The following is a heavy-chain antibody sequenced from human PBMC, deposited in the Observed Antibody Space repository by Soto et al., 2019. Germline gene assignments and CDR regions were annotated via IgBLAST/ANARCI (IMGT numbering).Heavy chain of an antibody. V-gene: IGHV4-34*01. D-gene: IGHD4-4*01. CDR3: ARGVTTVTMVQYGMDV. CDR1: GGSFSGYY. CDR2: INHSGST. Sequence: SETLSLTCAVYGGSFSGYYWSWIRQPPGKGLEWIGEINHSGSTNYNPSLKSRVTISVDTSKNQFSLKLSSVTAADTAVYYCARGVTTVTMVQYGMDVWGQGTTVTVSS. J-gene: IGHJ6*02.